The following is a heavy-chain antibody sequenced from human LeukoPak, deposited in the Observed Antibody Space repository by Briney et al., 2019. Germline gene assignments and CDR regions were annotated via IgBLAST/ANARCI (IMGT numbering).Heavy chain of an antibody. Sequence: ASVKVSCKASESTFSSYDINWVRQATGQGLEWMGWMNPNSGDTGYTPRFRGRVTMTRDTSISTAYMELSSLRSEDTAVYYCARGPYGTGSHFDFWGQGTLVTVSS. CDR1: ESTFSSYD. V-gene: IGHV1-8*02. J-gene: IGHJ4*02. CDR2: MNPNSGDT. CDR3: ARGPYGTGSHFDF. D-gene: IGHD3-10*01.